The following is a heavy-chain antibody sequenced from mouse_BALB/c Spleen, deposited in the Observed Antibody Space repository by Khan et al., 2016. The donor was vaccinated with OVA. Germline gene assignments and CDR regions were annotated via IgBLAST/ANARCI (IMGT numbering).Heavy chain of an antibody. J-gene: IGHJ3*01. CDR1: GFTFSTYA. D-gene: IGHD2-1*01. V-gene: IGHV5-9-3*01. CDR2: ISSDGDYT. CDR3: ARSPYGNFAY. Sequence: EVELVESGGGLVKPGGSLKLSCAVSGFTFSTYAMSWVRQTPEKRLEWVATISSDGDYTYYPDIVTGRFTISRDNAKNTLYLQMSRLRSEDTAMYYCARSPYGNFAYWGQGTLVTVSA.